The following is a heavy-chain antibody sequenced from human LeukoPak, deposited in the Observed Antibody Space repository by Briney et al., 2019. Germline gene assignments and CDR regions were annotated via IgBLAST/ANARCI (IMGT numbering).Heavy chain of an antibody. CDR1: GFTVSSNY. CDR2: IYGGGST. CDR3: ARDLGSSPRGY. Sequence: GRSLRLSCAASGFTVSSNYMSWVRQAPGKGLEWVSVIYGGGSTYYADSVKGRFTISRDNSKNTLYLQMNSLRAEDTAVYYCARDLGSSPRGYWGQGTLVTVSS. V-gene: IGHV3-53*01. D-gene: IGHD6-19*01. J-gene: IGHJ4*02.